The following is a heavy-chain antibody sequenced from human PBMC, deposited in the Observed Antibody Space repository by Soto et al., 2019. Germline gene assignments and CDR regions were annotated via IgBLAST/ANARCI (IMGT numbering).Heavy chain of an antibody. CDR3: ASSPVLLWFGESPGWFDP. J-gene: IGHJ5*02. Sequence: QVQLQESGPGLVKPSQTLSLTCTVSGGSISSGGYYWSWIRQHPGKGLEWIGYIYYSGSTYYNPCLKSRVTISVDTSKNQFSLKLSSVTAADTAVYYCASSPVLLWFGESPGWFDPWGQGTLVTVSS. CDR1: GGSISSGGYY. D-gene: IGHD3-10*01. CDR2: IYYSGST. V-gene: IGHV4-31*03.